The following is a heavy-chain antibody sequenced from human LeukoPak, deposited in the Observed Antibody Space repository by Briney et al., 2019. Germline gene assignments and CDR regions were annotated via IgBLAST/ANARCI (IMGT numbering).Heavy chain of an antibody. Sequence: GGSLRLSCAASGFTFSSYWMSWVRQAPGKGLEWVANIKQDGSEKYYVDSVKGRFTISRDNIKNTLNLQMNSLRAEDTAIYYCARDSSHYLGSSDYWGQGTLVTVSS. D-gene: IGHD6-6*01. CDR3: ARDSSHYLGSSDY. V-gene: IGHV3-7*03. CDR1: GFTFSSYW. J-gene: IGHJ4*02. CDR2: IKQDGSEK.